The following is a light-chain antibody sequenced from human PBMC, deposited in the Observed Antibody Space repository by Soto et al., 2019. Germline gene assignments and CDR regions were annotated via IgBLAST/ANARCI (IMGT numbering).Light chain of an antibody. Sequence: VLTQPSSLSASPGASASLTCTLRSGINVGTYRIYWYQQKPGSPPQYLLRYKSDSDKQQGSGVPSRFSGSKDASANAGILLISGLQSEDEADYYCMIWHSSAYVFGGGTKLTVL. CDR2: YKSDSDK. J-gene: IGLJ3*02. CDR1: SGINVGTYR. V-gene: IGLV5-45*03. CDR3: MIWHSSAYV.